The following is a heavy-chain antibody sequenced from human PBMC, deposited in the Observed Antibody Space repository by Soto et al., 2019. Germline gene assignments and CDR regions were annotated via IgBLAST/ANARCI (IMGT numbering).Heavy chain of an antibody. Sequence: SETLSLTCAVYGGSFSGYYWSWIRQPPGKGLEWIGEINHSGSTNYNPSLKSRVTISVDTSKNQFSLKLSSVTAADTAVYYCARDRPRTRYGSGSYRFDPWGQGTLVTVSS. CDR1: GGSFSGYY. D-gene: IGHD3-10*01. V-gene: IGHV4-34*01. CDR3: ARDRPRTRYGSGSYRFDP. CDR2: INHSGST. J-gene: IGHJ5*02.